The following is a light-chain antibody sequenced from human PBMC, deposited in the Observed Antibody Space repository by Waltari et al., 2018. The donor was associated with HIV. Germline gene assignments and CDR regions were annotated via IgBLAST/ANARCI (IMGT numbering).Light chain of an antibody. CDR3: QSYDSSLSGV. J-gene: IGLJ1*01. Sequence: QSVLTQPPSVSGAPGQRVTISCTGSSSNIGAGSDVPWYQQLPGTAPKLLIYCNSNRPSGVPDRFSGSKSGTSASLAITGLQAEDEANYYCQSYDSSLSGVFGTGTKVTVL. CDR2: CNS. CDR1: SSNIGAGSD. V-gene: IGLV1-40*01.